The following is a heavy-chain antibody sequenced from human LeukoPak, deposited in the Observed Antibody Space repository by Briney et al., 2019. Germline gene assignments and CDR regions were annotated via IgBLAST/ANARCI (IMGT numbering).Heavy chain of an antibody. V-gene: IGHV3-15*01. CDR2: IKSKTDGGTT. CDR1: GFTFSNAW. J-gene: IGHJ4*02. D-gene: IGHD1-1*01. CDR3: TTASTNWNDDPYDY. Sequence: PGGSLRLSCAASGFTFSNAWMSWVRQAPGKGLEWVGRIKSKTDGGTTDYAAPVKGRFTISRDDSKNTLYLQMNSLKTEDTAVYYCTTASTNWNDDPYDYWGQGTLVTVSS.